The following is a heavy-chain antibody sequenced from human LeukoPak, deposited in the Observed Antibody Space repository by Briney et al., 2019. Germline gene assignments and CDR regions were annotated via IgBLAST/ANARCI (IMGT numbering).Heavy chain of an antibody. V-gene: IGHV4-34*01. J-gene: IGHJ4*02. CDR3: ARGRFEYYYGSGSYGSLDY. Sequence: SETLSLTCTVSGGSISSYYWSWIRQPPGKGLEWIGEINHSGSTNYNPSLKSRVTISVDTSKNQFSLKLSSVTAADTAVYYCARGRFEYYYGSGSYGSLDYWGQGTLVTVSS. CDR1: GGSISSYY. CDR2: INHSGST. D-gene: IGHD3-10*01.